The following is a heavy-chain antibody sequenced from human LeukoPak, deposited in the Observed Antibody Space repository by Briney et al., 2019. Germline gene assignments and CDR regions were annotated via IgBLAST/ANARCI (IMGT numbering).Heavy chain of an antibody. D-gene: IGHD6-6*01. Sequence: PSETLSLTCAVYGGSFSGYYWSWIRQPPGKGLEWIGEINHSGSTNYNPSLKSRVTISVDTSKNQFSLKLSSVTAADTAVYYCARDGYSSSSLYNWFDPWGQGTLVTVSS. V-gene: IGHV4-34*01. CDR3: ARDGYSSSSLYNWFDP. CDR2: INHSGST. CDR1: GGSFSGYY. J-gene: IGHJ5*02.